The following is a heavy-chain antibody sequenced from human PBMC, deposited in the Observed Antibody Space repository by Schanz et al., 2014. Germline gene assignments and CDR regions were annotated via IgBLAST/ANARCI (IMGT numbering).Heavy chain of an antibody. Sequence: EVQLLESGGGLVQPGGSLRLSCLASGFAFSSYGMNWLRQAPGTGLEWVSVIGVDGTTTYYADSVKGRFTISRDNSKNTLYLQMNSLRAEDTAVYFCTKDLGVDCGDGCLNWYGDLWGRGTLVTVS. V-gene: IGHV3-23*01. J-gene: IGHJ2*01. CDR3: TKDLGVDCGDGCLNWYGDL. CDR2: IGVDGTTT. CDR1: GFAFSSYG. D-gene: IGHD2-21*02.